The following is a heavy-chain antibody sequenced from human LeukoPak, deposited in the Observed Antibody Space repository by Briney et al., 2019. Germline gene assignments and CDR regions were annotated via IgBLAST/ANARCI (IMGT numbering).Heavy chain of an antibody. CDR3: ARGQYNLLAGPYFDY. CDR2: IQQDGTEK. V-gene: IGHV3-7*03. D-gene: IGHD2-15*01. J-gene: IGHJ4*02. Sequence: GGSLRLSCAASGFSFHNYWMSWVRQAPGKGLEWVANIQQDGTEKYYVDSVRGRFTVSRDNAKNSLYLQMRSLRAEDTAVYYCARGQYNLLAGPYFDYWGQGTLVTVSS. CDR1: GFSFHNYW.